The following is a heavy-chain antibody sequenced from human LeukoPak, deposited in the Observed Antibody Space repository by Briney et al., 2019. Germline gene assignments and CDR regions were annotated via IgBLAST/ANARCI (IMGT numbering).Heavy chain of an antibody. CDR1: GYTFTGYY. CDR3: AGMDYGDYGRRYFDY. Sequence: ASVKVSCKASGYTFTGYYMHWVRQAPGQGLEWMGWINPNSGGTNYAQKFQGRVTMTRDTSISTAYMELSRLRSDDTAVYYCAGMDYGDYGRRYFDYWGQGTLVTVSS. J-gene: IGHJ4*02. D-gene: IGHD4-17*01. V-gene: IGHV1-2*02. CDR2: INPNSGGT.